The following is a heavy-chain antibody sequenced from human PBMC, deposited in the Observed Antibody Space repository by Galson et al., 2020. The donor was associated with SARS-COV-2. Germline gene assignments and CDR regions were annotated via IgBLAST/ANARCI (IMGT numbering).Heavy chain of an antibody. Sequence: SETLSLTCTVSGGSISSSSYYWGWIRQPPGKGLEWIGSIYYSGSTYYNPSLKSRVTISVDTSKNQFSLKLSSVTAADTAVYYCARLGSRYYYYGMDVWGQGTTVTVSS. CDR3: ARLGSRYYYYGMDV. D-gene: IGHD3-10*01. CDR2: IYYSGST. CDR1: GGSISSSSYY. J-gene: IGHJ6*02. V-gene: IGHV4-39*01.